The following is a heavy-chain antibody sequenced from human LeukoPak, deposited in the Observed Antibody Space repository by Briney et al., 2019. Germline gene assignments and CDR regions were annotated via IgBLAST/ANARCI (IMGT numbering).Heavy chain of an antibody. Sequence: GGSLRLSCAASGFTVSSIYMSWVRQAPGKGLEWVSVIYSGGSTYYADSVKGRFTISRDNSTNTLYLQMNSLRAEDTAVYYCARDEFWSGHYTPGGVWGKGTTVTVSS. J-gene: IGHJ6*04. CDR2: IYSGGST. CDR3: ARDEFWSGHYTPGGV. CDR1: GFTVSSIY. D-gene: IGHD3-3*01. V-gene: IGHV3-66*02.